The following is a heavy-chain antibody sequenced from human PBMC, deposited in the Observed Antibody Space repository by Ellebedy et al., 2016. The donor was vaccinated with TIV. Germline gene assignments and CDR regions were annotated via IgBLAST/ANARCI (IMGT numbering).Heavy chain of an antibody. D-gene: IGHD3-22*01. J-gene: IGHJ5*02. Sequence: EWVSIIYTCARRYDADSVKGRFTISRDNAKNSLYLQMNSLRAEDTAVYYCARDGRQYYYDSSGYYPWGQGTLVTVSS. CDR2: IYTCARR. V-gene: IGHV3-66*03. CDR3: ARDGRQYYYDSSGYYP.